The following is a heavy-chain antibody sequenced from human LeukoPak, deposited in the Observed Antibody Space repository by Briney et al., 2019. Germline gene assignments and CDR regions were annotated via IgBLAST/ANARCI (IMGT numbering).Heavy chain of an antibody. Sequence: PSETLSLTCIVSGGSISSYYWSWIRQPPGKGLEWIGYIYYSGSTNYNPSLKSRVTISVDTSKNQFSPKLSSVTAADTAVYFCARGGVNIDYWGQGTLVTVSS. CDR1: GGSISSYY. CDR2: IYYSGST. CDR3: ARGGVNIDY. V-gene: IGHV4-59*01. D-gene: IGHD3-10*01. J-gene: IGHJ4*02.